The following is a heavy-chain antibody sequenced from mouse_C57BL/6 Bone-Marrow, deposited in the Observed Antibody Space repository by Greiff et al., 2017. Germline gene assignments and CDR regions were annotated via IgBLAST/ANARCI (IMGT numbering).Heavy chain of an antibody. V-gene: IGHV1-81*01. Sequence: VQLVESGAELARPGASVKLSCKASGYTFTSYGISWVKQRTGQGLEWIGEIYPRSGNTYYNEKFKGKATLTADKSSSTAYMELRSLTSEDSAVYFCARFITTVVAPIWYAMDYWGQGTSVTVSS. CDR1: GYTFTSYG. CDR3: ARFITTVVAPIWYAMDY. CDR2: IYPRSGNT. D-gene: IGHD1-1*01. J-gene: IGHJ4*01.